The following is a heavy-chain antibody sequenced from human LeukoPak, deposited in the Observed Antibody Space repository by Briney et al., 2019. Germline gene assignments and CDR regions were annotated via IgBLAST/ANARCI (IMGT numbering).Heavy chain of an antibody. Sequence: PGGSLRLSCAASGFTVSNIYMSWVRQAPGTGLEWVSIIHSGGITHYADSVKGRFTISRGNSKNTLYLQMNSLRAEDTAVYYCVRDRGIASTGGYGMDVWGQGTTVTVSS. CDR3: VRDRGIASTGGYGMDV. J-gene: IGHJ6*02. CDR2: IHSGGIT. V-gene: IGHV3-53*01. D-gene: IGHD6-13*01. CDR1: GFTVSNIY.